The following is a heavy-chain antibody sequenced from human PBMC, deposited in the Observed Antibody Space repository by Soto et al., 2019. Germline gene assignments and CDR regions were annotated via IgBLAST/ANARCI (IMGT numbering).Heavy chain of an antibody. CDR1: GYTFTSYA. D-gene: IGHD3-3*01. Sequence: ASVKVSCKASGYTFTSYAMHWVRQAPGQGLEWMGIINPSGGSTSYAQKFQGRGTMTRDTSTSTVYMELSSLRSEDTDVYYCARAPTYYDLWSGPPLMAAYGMDAWGQGTTVTVSS. CDR2: INPSGGST. J-gene: IGHJ6*02. CDR3: ARAPTYYDLWSGPPLMAAYGMDA. V-gene: IGHV1-46*01.